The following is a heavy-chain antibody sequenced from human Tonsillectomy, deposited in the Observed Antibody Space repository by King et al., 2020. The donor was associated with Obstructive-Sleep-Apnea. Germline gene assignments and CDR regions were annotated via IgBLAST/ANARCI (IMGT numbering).Heavy chain of an antibody. CDR3: AKDRGGYEFLDC. J-gene: IGHJ4*02. Sequence: VQLVESGGGVVQPGRSLRLSCAASGFTFSSYGMHWVRQAPGKGLEWVALISSDGNKKYYVDSVKGRFTISRDNSKNTLYLQMNSLRPEDTAVYYCAKDRGGYEFLDCWGQGTLVTVSS. CDR2: ISSDGNKK. D-gene: IGHD5-12*01. CDR1: GFTFSSYG. V-gene: IGHV3-30*18.